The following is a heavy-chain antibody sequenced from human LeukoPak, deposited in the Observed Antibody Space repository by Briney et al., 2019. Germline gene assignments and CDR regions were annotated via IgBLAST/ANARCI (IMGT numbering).Heavy chain of an antibody. Sequence: TETLSLTCTVSGGSISSYYWSWIRQPPGKGLEWIGYIYYSGSTNYNPSLKSRVTISVDTSKNQFSLKLSSVTAADTAVYYCARTYYDFWSGHRYYFDYWGQGTLVTVSS. CDR1: GGSISSYY. CDR3: ARTYYDFWSGHRYYFDY. CDR2: IYYSGST. J-gene: IGHJ4*02. V-gene: IGHV4-59*01. D-gene: IGHD3-3*01.